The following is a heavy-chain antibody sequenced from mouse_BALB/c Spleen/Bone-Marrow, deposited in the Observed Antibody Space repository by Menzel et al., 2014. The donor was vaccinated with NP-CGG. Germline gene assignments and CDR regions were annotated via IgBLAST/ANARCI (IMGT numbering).Heavy chain of an antibody. CDR3: DRSEGEWSPAF. Sequence: VQLQQSGAELVKPGASVKLSCTASGFNIKDTYMHWVQQRPEQGLEWIGRIDPANSNTKYDPKFQGKATITADTSSTPSFLLLIGLTAEYSAFYSGDRSEGEWSPAFWCQGTLVTVSA. D-gene: IGHD1-3*01. J-gene: IGHJ3*01. CDR2: IDPANSNT. CDR1: GFNIKDTY. V-gene: IGHV14-3*02.